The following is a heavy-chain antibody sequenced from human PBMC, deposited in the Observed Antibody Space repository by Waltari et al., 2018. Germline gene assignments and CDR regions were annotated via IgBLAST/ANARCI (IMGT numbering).Heavy chain of an antibody. D-gene: IGHD1-26*01. CDR1: GFPFEDFA. CDR2: INWNSADI. J-gene: IGHJ4*02. CDR3: VKDIGASYYFDN. Sequence: EVQLVESGGGLVQPGASLRLACEACGFPFEDFAMHWVRQSPGKGLEWVSGINWNSADITYAGSVKGRFTISRDNDKSSLYLQMNSLRAEDSAFYYCVKDIGASYYFDNWGPGTLVTVSS. V-gene: IGHV3-9*01.